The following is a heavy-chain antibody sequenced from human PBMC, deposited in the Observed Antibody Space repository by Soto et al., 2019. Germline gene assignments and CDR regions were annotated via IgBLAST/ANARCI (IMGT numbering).Heavy chain of an antibody. CDR3: ARGDYGSGSYPAVGFDI. CDR2: IYYSGST. V-gene: IGHV4-31*03. CDR1: GGSISSGGYY. D-gene: IGHD3-10*01. J-gene: IGHJ3*02. Sequence: SETLSLTCTVSGGSISSGGYYWSWIRQHPGKSLELIGYIYYSGSTYYNPSLKSRVTISVDTSKNQFSLKLRSVTAADTAVYYCARGDYGSGSYPAVGFDIWGQGTMVHVSS.